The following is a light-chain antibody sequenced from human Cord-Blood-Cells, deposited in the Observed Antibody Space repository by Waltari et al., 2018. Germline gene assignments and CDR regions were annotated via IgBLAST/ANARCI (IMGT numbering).Light chain of an antibody. J-gene: IGKJ5*01. CDR3: QQHSNWPPIT. CDR2: DAS. Sequence: EIVLTQSPATLSLSPGERATLHCRDSKSVSSYLAWYQQKPGQAPRLLIYDASNRATGIPARFSGSGSGTDFTLTISSLEPEDFAVYYCQQHSNWPPITFGQGTRLEIK. V-gene: IGKV3-11*01. CDR1: KSVSSY.